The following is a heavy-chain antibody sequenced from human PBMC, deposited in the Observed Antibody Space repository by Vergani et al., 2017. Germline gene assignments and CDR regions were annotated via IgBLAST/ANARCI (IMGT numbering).Heavy chain of an antibody. Sequence: EVQLLESGGNLVQPGGSLRLSCAASGFTFTNFAMTWVRQAPGKSLEWVGRIKSEVDGGAADYGARVKGRFTISRDDWRNKIYLQMNSLTTEDTAMYFCTTDPGDWEDFWGQGTLVTVSS. V-gene: IGHV3-15*01. D-gene: IGHD2-21*02. J-gene: IGHJ4*02. CDR1: GFTFTNFA. CDR2: IKSEVDGGAA. CDR3: TTDPGDWEDF.